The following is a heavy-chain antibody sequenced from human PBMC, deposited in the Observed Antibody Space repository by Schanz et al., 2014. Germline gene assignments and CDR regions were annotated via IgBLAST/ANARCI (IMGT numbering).Heavy chain of an antibody. V-gene: IGHV1-69*04. D-gene: IGHD3-22*01. CDR1: GGTFSSYA. CDR3: ARDYYDSSGYYYCDY. J-gene: IGHJ4*02. CDR2: IIPILGIA. Sequence: QVQLVQSWAEVKKPGSPVKVSCKSSGGTFSSYAISWVRQAPGQGLEWMGRIIPILGIATYAQKFQGRLTITADKSTSTAYMELSSLRSEDTAMYYCARDYYDSSGYYYCDYWGQGTLVTVSS.